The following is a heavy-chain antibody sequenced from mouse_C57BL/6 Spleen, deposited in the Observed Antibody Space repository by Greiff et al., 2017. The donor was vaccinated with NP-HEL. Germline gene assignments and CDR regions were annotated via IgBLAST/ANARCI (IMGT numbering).Heavy chain of an antibody. D-gene: IGHD1-1*01. CDR2: ISSGGSYT. V-gene: IGHV5-6*02. CDR3: ARQAYYGSSYDYAMDY. J-gene: IGHJ4*01. Sequence: DVMLVESGGDLVKPGGSLKLSCAASGFTFSSYGMSWVRQTPDKRLEWVATISSGGSYTYYPDSVKGRFTISRDNAKNTLYLQMSSLKSEDTAMYYCARQAYYGSSYDYAMDYWGQGTSVTVSS. CDR1: GFTFSSYG.